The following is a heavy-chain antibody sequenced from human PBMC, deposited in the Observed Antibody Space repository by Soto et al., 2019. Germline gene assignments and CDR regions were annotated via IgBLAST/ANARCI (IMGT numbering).Heavy chain of an antibody. Sequence: NPGGSLRLSCTESGFTLSDYYMSWIRQAPGKGLEWVSYSSASGNTVNYADSVKGRFTVSRDNAKNSLYLQMNSLRAEDTAVYYCARDNGIAGSFDPWGQGALVTVSS. CDR1: GFTLSDYY. D-gene: IGHD6-13*01. V-gene: IGHV3-11*01. CDR3: ARDNGIAGSFDP. CDR2: SSASGNTV. J-gene: IGHJ5*02.